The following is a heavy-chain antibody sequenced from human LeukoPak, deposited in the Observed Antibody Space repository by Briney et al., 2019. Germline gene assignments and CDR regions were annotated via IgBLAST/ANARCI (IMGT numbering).Heavy chain of an antibody. CDR1: GYTFTSYD. CDR3: ARGLRDRGPRRYYYYYMDV. J-gene: IGHJ6*03. Sequence: ASVKVSCKASGYTFTSYDINWVRQATGQGLEWMGWMNPNSGNTGYAQKFPGRVTMTRNTSISTADMELSNLRSEDTAVYYCARGLRDRGPRRYYYYYMDVWGKGTTVTVSS. D-gene: IGHD1-14*01. V-gene: IGHV1-8*01. CDR2: MNPNSGNT.